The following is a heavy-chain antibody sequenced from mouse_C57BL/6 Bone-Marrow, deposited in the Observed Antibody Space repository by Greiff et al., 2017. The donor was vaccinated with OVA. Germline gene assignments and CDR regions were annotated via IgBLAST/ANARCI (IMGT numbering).Heavy chain of an antibody. J-gene: IGHJ4*01. CDR1: GFTFSDYG. CDR2: ISNLAYSI. V-gene: IGHV5-15*01. CDR3: AGHENWAYARDY. D-gene: IGHD4-1*01. Sequence: EVKLVESGGGLVQPGGSLKLSCAASGFTFSDYGMAWVRQAPRKGPEWVAFISNLAYSIYYADTVTGRFTISRENAKNTLYLEMSRLRSEDTAMYYCAGHENWAYARDYWGQGTSVTVSA.